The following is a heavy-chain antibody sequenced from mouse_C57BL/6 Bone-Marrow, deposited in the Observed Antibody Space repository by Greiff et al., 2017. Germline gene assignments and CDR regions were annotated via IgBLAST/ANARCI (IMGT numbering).Heavy chain of an antibody. V-gene: IGHV5-9-1*02. CDR3: TRITTEVYCYAMDY. J-gene: IGHJ4*01. D-gene: IGHD1-1*01. Sequence: EVNVVESGEGLVKPGGSLKLSCAASGFTFSSYAMSWVRQTPEKRLEWVAYISSGGDYIYYADTVKGRFTISRDNARNTLYLQMSSLKSEDTAMYYCTRITTEVYCYAMDYWGQGTSVTGSS. CDR1: GFTFSSYA. CDR2: ISSGGDYI.